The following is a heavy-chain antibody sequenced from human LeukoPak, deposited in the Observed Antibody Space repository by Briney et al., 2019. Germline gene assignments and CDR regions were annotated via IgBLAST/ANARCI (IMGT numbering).Heavy chain of an antibody. J-gene: IGHJ4*02. CDR3: AKGSRGSCRGAYCYSFDN. D-gene: IGHD2-21*02. CDR1: GFSFSTYA. CDR2: ISGSDPGT. V-gene: IGHV3-23*01. Sequence: GGSLRLSCAASGFSFSTYAMSWVRQIPGKGLEWVSAISGSDPGTYYADSVKGRFTISRVNSRNTLYLQMNRLRVEDTAAYYCAKGSRGSCRGAYCYSFDNWGQGAVVTVSS.